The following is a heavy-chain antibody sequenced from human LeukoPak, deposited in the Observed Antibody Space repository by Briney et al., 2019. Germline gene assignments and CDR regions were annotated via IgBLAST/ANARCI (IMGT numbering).Heavy chain of an antibody. J-gene: IGHJ4*02. Sequence: GASVKVSCKVSGYTLTELSMHWVRQAPGKGLEWMGGFDPEDGETIYAQKFQGRVTMTEDTSTDTAYMELSSLRSEDTAVYYCAFTMVRGVIMPLDYWGQGTLVTVSS. D-gene: IGHD3-10*01. CDR2: FDPEDGET. CDR3: AFTMVRGVIMPLDY. V-gene: IGHV1-24*01. CDR1: GYTLTELS.